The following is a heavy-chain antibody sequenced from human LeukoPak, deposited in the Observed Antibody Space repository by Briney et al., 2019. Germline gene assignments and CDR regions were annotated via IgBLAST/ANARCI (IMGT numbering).Heavy chain of an antibody. V-gene: IGHV5-51*01. Sequence: GESLKISCKGSGYSFTTYWIAWVRQMPGKGLEWMGIIYPGDSDTRYSPSFRGQVTISADKSMTTAYLQWSSLKASDTAIYYCARPAGTGSSFSALDIWGQGTMVTVSS. CDR2: IYPGDSDT. CDR1: GYSFTTYW. CDR3: ARPAGTGSSFSALDI. D-gene: IGHD6-13*01. J-gene: IGHJ3*02.